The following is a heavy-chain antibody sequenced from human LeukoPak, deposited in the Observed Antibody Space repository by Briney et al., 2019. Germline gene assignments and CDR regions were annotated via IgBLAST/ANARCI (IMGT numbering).Heavy chain of an antibody. CDR1: GFSLGTSGVG. CDR2: IYGNDDK. Sequence: SGPTRVNPTQTLTLTCTFSGFSLGTSGVGVGCVRQPPGKALEWLALIYGNDDKRYSPSLKSRLTITQDNSKNQLVLTVTDMDPADTATYHCAHRRRDYSQNYFDPWGQGTLVTVSS. D-gene: IGHD4-11*01. V-gene: IGHV2-5*01. CDR3: AHRRRDYSQNYFDP. J-gene: IGHJ5*02.